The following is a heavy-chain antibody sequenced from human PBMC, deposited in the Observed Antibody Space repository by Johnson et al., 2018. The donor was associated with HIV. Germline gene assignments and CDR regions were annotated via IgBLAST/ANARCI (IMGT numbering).Heavy chain of an antibody. Sequence: EKLVESGGGLVQPGGSLRLSCAVSGFTVSSNYMSWVRQAPGQGLEWVSVIYSGGSKYYADSVQGRFTISRDNSKNTLYLQMNSLRAEDTAVYYCAKGDCSGGSCYSFTDAFDIWGQGTMVTVSS. CDR2: IYSGGSK. J-gene: IGHJ3*02. CDR3: AKGDCSGGSCYSFTDAFDI. V-gene: IGHV3-66*02. D-gene: IGHD2-15*01. CDR1: GFTVSSNY.